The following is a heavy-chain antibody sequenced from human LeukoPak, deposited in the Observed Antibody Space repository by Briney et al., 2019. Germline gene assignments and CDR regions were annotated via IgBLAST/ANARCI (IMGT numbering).Heavy chain of an antibody. J-gene: IGHJ6*02. CDR3: AKHMRATNTYSFFGLDV. CDR2: INWNGGGT. V-gene: IGHV3-9*01. D-gene: IGHD1-26*01. Sequence: GRSLRLSCAASGFTFDDYSMHWVRQPPGKGLEWVSSINWNGGGTDYADSVKGRFTISRDNAKSSLYLQLSSLRPEDTALYYCAKHMRATNTYSFFGLDVWGQGTTVTVSS. CDR1: GFTFDDYS.